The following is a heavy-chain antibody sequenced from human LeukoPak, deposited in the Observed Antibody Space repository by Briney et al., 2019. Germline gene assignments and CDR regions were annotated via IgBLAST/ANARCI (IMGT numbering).Heavy chain of an antibody. CDR1: VFTFSSYD. CDR2: IGTAGDT. V-gene: IGHV3-13*01. Sequence: PGGSLRLSCAASVFTFSSYDMHWVPQATGKGLEWVSAIGTAGDTNYPGYGKGRFTISRENAKNSLYLQMNSLRAGDTAVYYCARGTRDSPYYYYGMDVWGQGTTVTVSS. D-gene: IGHD2-21*02. J-gene: IGHJ6*02. CDR3: ARGTRDSPYYYYGMDV.